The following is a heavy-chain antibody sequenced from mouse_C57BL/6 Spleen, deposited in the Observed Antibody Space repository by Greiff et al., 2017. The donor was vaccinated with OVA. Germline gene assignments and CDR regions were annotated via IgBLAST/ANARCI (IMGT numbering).Heavy chain of an antibody. CDR1: GYTFTDYY. CDR3: ARSSYYYGSSWDY. Sequence: VQLQQSGPELVKPGASVKISCKASGYTFTDYYMNWVKQSHGKSLEWIGDINPNNGGTSYNQKFKGKATLTVDKSSSTAYMELRSLTSEDSAVYYCARSSYYYGSSWDYWGQGTTLTVSS. J-gene: IGHJ2*01. V-gene: IGHV1-26*01. D-gene: IGHD1-1*01. CDR2: INPNNGGT.